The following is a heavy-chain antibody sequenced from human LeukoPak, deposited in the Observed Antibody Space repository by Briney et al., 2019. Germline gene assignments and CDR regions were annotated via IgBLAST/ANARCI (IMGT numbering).Heavy chain of an antibody. D-gene: IGHD3-22*01. J-gene: IGHJ3*02. CDR2: LNSGGTDT. CDR3: ARGGNYQEDAFHI. CDR1: GFIFSSYW. V-gene: IGHV3-74*01. Sequence: GGSLRLSCTASGFIFSSYWMHWVRQAPGKGLVWVSRLNSGGTDTRYADSVKGRFTISRDNAEHTVYLQMNSLRAEDTAVYYCARGGNYQEDAFHIWGQGTMVTVSS.